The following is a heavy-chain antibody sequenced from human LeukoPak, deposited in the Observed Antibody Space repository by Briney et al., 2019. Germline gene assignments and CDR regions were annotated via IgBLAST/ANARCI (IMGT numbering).Heavy chain of an antibody. D-gene: IGHD3-10*01. V-gene: IGHV4-39*01. CDR3: ARRARGFGESPFDY. Sequence: PSDTLSLTCTVSVRSISSSSYYWRWIRQPPGKGLYLLGSIYYSGSTYYNPSLKSRVTISVDTSKNQFSLKLSSVTAADTAVYYCARRARGFGESPFDYWGQGTLVTVSS. CDR1: VRSISSSSYY. J-gene: IGHJ4*02. CDR2: IYYSGST.